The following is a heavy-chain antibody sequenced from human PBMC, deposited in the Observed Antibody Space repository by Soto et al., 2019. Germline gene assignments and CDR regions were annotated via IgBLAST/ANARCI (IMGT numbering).Heavy chain of an antibody. V-gene: IGHV1-69*01. CDR2: IIRIFGTA. CDR1: GGTFSSYA. D-gene: IGHD6-6*01. Sequence: QVQLVQSGAEVKKPGSSVKVSCKASGGTFSSYAISWVRQAPGQGLEWMGGIIRIFGTANYAQKFQGRVTITADEATSTAYMELSSLRSEDTAVYYCSRDWSSSSRPLFVFDYWGQGTLVTVSS. CDR3: SRDWSSSSRPLFVFDY. J-gene: IGHJ4*02.